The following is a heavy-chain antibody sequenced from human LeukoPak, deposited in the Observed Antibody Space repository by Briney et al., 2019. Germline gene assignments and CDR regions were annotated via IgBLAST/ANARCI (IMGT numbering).Heavy chain of an antibody. D-gene: IGHD3-3*01. CDR1: GGSISSGGYY. CDR2: IYYSGGT. CDR3: ARVYDFWSGYYKVDWFDP. J-gene: IGHJ5*02. V-gene: IGHV4-31*03. Sequence: PSETLSLTCTVSGGSISSGGYYWSWICQHPGKGLEWIGYIYYSGGTYYNPSLKSRVTISVDTSKNQFSLKLSSVTAADTAVYYCARVYDFWSGYYKVDWFDPWGQGTLVTVSS.